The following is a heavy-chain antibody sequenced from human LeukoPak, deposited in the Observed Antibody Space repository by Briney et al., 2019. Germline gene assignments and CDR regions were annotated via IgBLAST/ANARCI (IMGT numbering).Heavy chain of an antibody. D-gene: IGHD2-2*01. CDR3: ARYYCSSTSCDRGDAFDI. V-gene: IGHV1-69*05. Sequence: GASVKVSCKASGGTFSSYAISWVRQAPGQGLEWMGGIIPIFGTANYAQKFQGRVTITTDESTSTAYMELSSLRSEDTAVYYCARYYCSSTSCDRGDAFDIWGQGTMVTVSS. J-gene: IGHJ3*02. CDR2: IIPIFGTA. CDR1: GGTFSSYA.